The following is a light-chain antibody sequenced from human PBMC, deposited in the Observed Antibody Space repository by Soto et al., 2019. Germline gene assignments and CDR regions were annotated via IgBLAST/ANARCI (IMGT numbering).Light chain of an antibody. CDR1: TSAY. CDR3: SSYTSSSTLL. J-gene: IGLJ2*01. Sequence: QSALTQPASVSGSPGQSITISCTGTTSAYVSWYQQHPGKARKLMIYEVSNRPSGVSNRFSGSKSGNTASLAISGLQTEDEADYYCSSYTSSSTLLFGGGTKLTVL. V-gene: IGLV2-14*01. CDR2: EVS.